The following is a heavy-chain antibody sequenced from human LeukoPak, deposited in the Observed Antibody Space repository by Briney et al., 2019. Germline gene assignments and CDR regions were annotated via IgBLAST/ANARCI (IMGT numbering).Heavy chain of an antibody. CDR3: AKDWTYDYEDY. Sequence: GGSLRLSCAASGFTFSSYGMHWVRQAPSKGLEWVAVISYDGSNKYYADSVKGRFTISRDNSKNTLYLQMNSLRAEDTGVYYCAKDWTYDYEDYWGQGTLVTVSS. CDR2: ISYDGSNK. CDR1: GFTFSSYG. J-gene: IGHJ4*02. V-gene: IGHV3-30*18. D-gene: IGHD4-17*01.